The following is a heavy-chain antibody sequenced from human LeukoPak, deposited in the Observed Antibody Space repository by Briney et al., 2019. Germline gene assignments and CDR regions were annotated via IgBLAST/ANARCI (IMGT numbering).Heavy chain of an antibody. CDR1: GFTFSSYG. V-gene: IGHV3-30*18. D-gene: IGHD3-22*01. CDR3: AKGAVHYYDSSGYYPPGDY. CDR2: ISYDGSNK. J-gene: IGHJ4*02. Sequence: PGGSLRLSCAASGFTFSSYGMHWVRQAPGKGLEWVAVISYDGSNKYYADSVKGRFTISRDNSKNTLYLQMNSLRAEDTAVYYCAKGAVHYYDSSGYYPPGDYWGQGTLVTVSS.